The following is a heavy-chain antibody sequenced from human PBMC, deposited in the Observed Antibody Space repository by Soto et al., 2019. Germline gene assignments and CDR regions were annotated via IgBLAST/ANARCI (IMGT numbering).Heavy chain of an antibody. CDR2: CANKANGYAT. V-gene: IGHV3-72*01. CDR1: GFTFSDQY. CDR3: TRGYSGVSIYAFDI. Sequence: QLVESGGGLVQPGGSLRLSCVASGFTFSDQYNDWVRQAPGKGLEWVGRCANKANGYATEYAASVNGRFTISRDDSKNSLYLQMNSLKTEDTAVYSCTRGYSGVSIYAFDIWGQGTMVTVSS. J-gene: IGHJ3*02. D-gene: IGHD1-26*01.